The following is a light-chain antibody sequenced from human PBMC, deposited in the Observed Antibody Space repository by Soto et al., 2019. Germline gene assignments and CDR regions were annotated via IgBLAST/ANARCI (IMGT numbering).Light chain of an antibody. CDR2: GAS. CDR3: QQYGSSGT. Sequence: EIVWTQSPGTLSLSPGERATLSCRASQSVSNNYLAWYQQKPGQAPRLLIYGASNRATGIPDRLSGSGCGTDFTLTSSRMEPEDFAVYYCQQYGSSGTFGQGTKVDIK. CDR1: QSVSNNY. V-gene: IGKV3-20*01. J-gene: IGKJ1*01.